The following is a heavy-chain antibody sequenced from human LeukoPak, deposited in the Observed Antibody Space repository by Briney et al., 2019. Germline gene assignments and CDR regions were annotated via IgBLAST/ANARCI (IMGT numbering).Heavy chain of an antibody. D-gene: IGHD6-19*01. CDR1: GGSISSSSYY. V-gene: IGHV4-39*07. J-gene: IGHJ4*02. Sequence: SETLSLTCTVSGGSISSSSYYWGWIRQPPGKGLEWIGSIYYSGSTYYNPSLKSRVTISVDTSQNQFSLKVNSVTAADTAVYFCARGDGWGDAVDGMGYWGQGILVTVSS. CDR3: ARGDGWGDAVDGMGY. CDR2: IYYSGST.